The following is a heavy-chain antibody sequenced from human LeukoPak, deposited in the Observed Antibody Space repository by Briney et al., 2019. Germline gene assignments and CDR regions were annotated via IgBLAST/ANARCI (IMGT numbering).Heavy chain of an antibody. CDR3: ARLHCSVDSCSLYN. V-gene: IGHV5-51*01. Sequence: GESLMISCNGSGYSFTCYWIGLVRHAPGEGVEWMGIIYPGNTDTTYSPSFQGQVTISADRSIGTASLQWSSLKASDTAMYCCARLHCSVDSCSLYNCGQGTLVTASS. D-gene: IGHD2-15*01. CDR1: GYSFTCYW. J-gene: IGHJ1*01. CDR2: IYPGNTDT.